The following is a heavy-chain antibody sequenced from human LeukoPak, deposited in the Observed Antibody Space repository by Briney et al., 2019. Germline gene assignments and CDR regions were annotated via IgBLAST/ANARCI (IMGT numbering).Heavy chain of an antibody. CDR3: AREANYYDSSGYYPDAFDI. CDR2: IYSGGST. V-gene: IGHV3-53*04. Sequence: GGSLRLSCAASGFTVSSNYMSWVRQAPGRGLEWVSLIYSGGSTYYADSVKGRFTISRHNSKNTLYLHMNSLRAEDTAVYYCAREANYYDSSGYYPDAFDIWGQGTMVTVSS. J-gene: IGHJ3*02. CDR1: GFTVSSNY. D-gene: IGHD3-22*01.